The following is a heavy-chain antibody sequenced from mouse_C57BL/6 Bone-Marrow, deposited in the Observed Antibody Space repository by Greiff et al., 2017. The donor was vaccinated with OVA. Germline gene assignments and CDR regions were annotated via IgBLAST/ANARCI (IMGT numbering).Heavy chain of an antibody. Sequence: QVQLQQSGAELVRPGTSVKMSCKASGYTFTNYWIGWAKQRPGHGLEWIGDIYPGGGYTNYNEKFKGKATLTADKSSSTAYMQVSSLTSEDSAIYYCARRGYGSSYGWYFDVWGTGTTVTVSS. CDR2: IYPGGGYT. V-gene: IGHV1-63*01. J-gene: IGHJ1*03. CDR3: ARRGYGSSYGWYFDV. D-gene: IGHD1-1*01. CDR1: GYTFTNYW.